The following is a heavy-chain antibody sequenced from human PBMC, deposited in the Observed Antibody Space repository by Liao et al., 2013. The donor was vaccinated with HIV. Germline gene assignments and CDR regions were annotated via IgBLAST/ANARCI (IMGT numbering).Heavy chain of an antibody. J-gene: IGHJ3*02. V-gene: IGHV4-61*02. D-gene: IGHD5-18*01. CDR3: ARVVLRWDTAMVGGRAFDI. CDR2: IYTSGST. Sequence: QVQLQESGPGLVKPSQTLSLTCTVSGGSISSGSYYWSWIRQPAGKGLEWIGRIYTSGSTNYNPSLKSRVTISVDTSKNQFSLKLSSVTAADTAVYYCARVVLRWDTAMVGGRAFDIWGQGTMVTVSS. CDR1: GGSISSGSYY.